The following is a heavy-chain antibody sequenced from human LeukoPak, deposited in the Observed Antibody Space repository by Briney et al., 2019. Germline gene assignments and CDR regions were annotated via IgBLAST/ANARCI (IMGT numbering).Heavy chain of an antibody. CDR3: ARVERLVVAATLRGRWFDP. V-gene: IGHV4-31*11. CDR1: GGSFSGYY. D-gene: IGHD2-15*01. Sequence: PSETLSLTCAVYGGSFSGYYWSWIRQHPGKGLEWIGYIYYSGSTYYNPSLKSRVTISVDTSKNQFSLKLSSVTAADTAVYYCARVERLVVAATLRGRWFDPWGQGTLVTVSS. CDR2: IYYSGST. J-gene: IGHJ5*02.